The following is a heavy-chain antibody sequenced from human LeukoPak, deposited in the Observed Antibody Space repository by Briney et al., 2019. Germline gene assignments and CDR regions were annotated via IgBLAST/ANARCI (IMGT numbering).Heavy chain of an antibody. V-gene: IGHV3-48*03. CDR2: LRSSGGAF. CDR3: ARSARLMKGVVEVTALDD. J-gene: IGHJ4*02. Sequence: PGGSLRLSCEDSGFTFRGYEMNWVRQAPGEGLEWIAYLRSSGGAFSSADTVKGRFTIARDNAKNTVYLEMNSLRADDTAVYYCARSARLMKGVVEVTALDDWGQGTLVTVSS. CDR1: GFTFRGYE. D-gene: IGHD3-3*01.